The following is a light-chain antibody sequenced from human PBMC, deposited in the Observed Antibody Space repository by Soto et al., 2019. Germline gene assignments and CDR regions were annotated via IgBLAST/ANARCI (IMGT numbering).Light chain of an antibody. V-gene: IGKV1-13*02. CDR1: QGISSA. J-gene: IGKJ4*01. Sequence: AIQLTQSPSCLSASVGDRVTITCRASQGISSALDWYQQKPGKAPKLLIYDASSLESGVPSRFSGSGSGTDFTLTISSLQPEDFATYYCQQFNSYPLTFGGGTKVEIK. CDR2: DAS. CDR3: QQFNSYPLT.